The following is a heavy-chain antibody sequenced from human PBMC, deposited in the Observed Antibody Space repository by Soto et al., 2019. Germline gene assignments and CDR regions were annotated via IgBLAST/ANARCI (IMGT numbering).Heavy chain of an antibody. CDR1: GGSFIGYY. J-gene: IGHJ6*04. Sequence: SETLSLTCAVYGGSFIGYYWSWIRQPPGKGLEWIGEINHSGSTNYNPPLKSRVTISVDTSKNQFSLKLSSVTAADTAMYYCARGSSREWLSTVKGRDVGVKGTKVTVSS. D-gene: IGHD3-3*01. V-gene: IGHV4-34*01. CDR2: INHSGST. CDR3: ARGSSREWLSTVKGRDV.